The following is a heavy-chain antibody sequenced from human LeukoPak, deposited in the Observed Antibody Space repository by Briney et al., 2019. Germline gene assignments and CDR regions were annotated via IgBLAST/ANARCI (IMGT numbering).Heavy chain of an antibody. Sequence: GGPVRLLCAASGFTFDDYAMQWVRQATGKALEWLSHFSGDGGRTYYADSVKGRFIISRDNSKNSLYLEMNSLRTEDTALYYCAKVWGNMKRFIVSFTLGMNCWGQGDTLTVS. CDR3: AKVWGNMKRFIVSFTLGMNC. V-gene: IGHV3-43*02. CDR1: GFTFDDYA. D-gene: IGHD3-3*01. J-gene: IGHJ6*02. CDR2: FSGDGGRT.